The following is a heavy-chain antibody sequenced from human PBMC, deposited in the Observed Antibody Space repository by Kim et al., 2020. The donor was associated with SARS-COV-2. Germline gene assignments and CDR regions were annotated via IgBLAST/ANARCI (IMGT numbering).Heavy chain of an antibody. D-gene: IGHD6-13*01. V-gene: IGHV3-21*01. J-gene: IGHJ5*01. CDR1: GFTFSGYS. CDR2: ISSSSSYI. CDR3: ARVGIPAAGIGWFYS. Sequence: GGSLRLSCAASGFTFSGYSLNWVRQAPGKGLEWVSSISSSSSYIYYADSVKGRFTISRDNAKNSLYLQMNSLRAADTAVYYCARVGIPAAGIGWFYSGG.